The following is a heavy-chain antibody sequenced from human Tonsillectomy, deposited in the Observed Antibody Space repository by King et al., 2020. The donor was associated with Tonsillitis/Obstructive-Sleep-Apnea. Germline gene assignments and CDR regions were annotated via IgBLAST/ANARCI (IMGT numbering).Heavy chain of an antibody. J-gene: IGHJ5*02. CDR2: INHSGST. CDR1: GGSFSGYY. CDR3: ARGRYSSGWYGGWFDP. D-gene: IGHD6-19*01. Sequence: VQLQQWGAGLLKPSETLSLTCAVYGGSFSGYYWSWIRQPPGKGLEWIGEINHSGSTNYNPSLNSRVTISVDTSKNQFSLKLSSVTAADTAVYYCARGRYSSGWYGGWFDPWGQGTLVTVSS. V-gene: IGHV4-34*01.